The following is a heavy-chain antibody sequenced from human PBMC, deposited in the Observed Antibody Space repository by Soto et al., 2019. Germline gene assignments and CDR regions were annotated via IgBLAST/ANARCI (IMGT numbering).Heavy chain of an antibody. V-gene: IGHV4-31*03. CDR1: GGSISSGGYY. CDR2: VYYSGST. J-gene: IGHJ6*02. CDR3: ARGRVDIVAYLGGRYYYYGMDV. D-gene: IGHD5-12*01. Sequence: SETLSLTCTVSGGSISSGGYYWSWILHHPGKGLEWIGYVYYSGSTYYNPSLKSRVTISVDTSKNQFPLKLSSVTAADTAVYYCARGRVDIVAYLGGRYYYYGMDVWGQGTTVTVSS.